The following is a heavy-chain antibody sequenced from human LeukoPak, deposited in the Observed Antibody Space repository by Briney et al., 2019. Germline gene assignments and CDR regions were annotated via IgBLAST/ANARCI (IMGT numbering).Heavy chain of an antibody. D-gene: IGHD3-22*01. J-gene: IGHJ5*02. CDR2: IIPIFGTA. Sequence: SVKVSCKASGGTFSSYAISWVRQAPGQGLEWMGGIIPIFGTANYAQKFQGRVTITADESTSTAYMELSSLRSEDTAVYYCARVGTYYYDSSGYYYVEDWFDPWGQGALVTVSS. CDR1: GGTFSSYA. CDR3: ARVGTYYYDSSGYYYVEDWFDP. V-gene: IGHV1-69*01.